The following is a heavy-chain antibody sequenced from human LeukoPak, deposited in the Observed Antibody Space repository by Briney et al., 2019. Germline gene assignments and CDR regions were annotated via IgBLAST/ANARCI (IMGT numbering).Heavy chain of an antibody. D-gene: IGHD5-18*01. CDR2: IYHSGST. CDR3: ARGFDWGIQLWLRSYYFDY. J-gene: IGHJ4*02. Sequence: KPSETLSLTCTVSGYSISSGYYWGWIRQPPGKGLEWIGSIYHSGSTYYNPSLKSRVTISVDTSKNQFSLKLSSVTAADTAVYYCARGFDWGIQLWLRSYYFDYWGQGTLVTVSS. V-gene: IGHV4-38-2*02. CDR1: GYSISSGYY.